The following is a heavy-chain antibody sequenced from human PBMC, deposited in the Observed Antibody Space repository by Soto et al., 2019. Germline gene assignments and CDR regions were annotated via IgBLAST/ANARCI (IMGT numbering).Heavy chain of an antibody. V-gene: IGHV3-30-3*01. Sequence: QVQLVESGGGVVQPGRSLRLSCAASGFTFSSYAMHWVRQAPGKGLEWVAVISYDGSKKYYADSVKGRFTISRDNSKNTLYLQMNSLRAEDTAVYYCAREYSSSGIDYWGQGTLVTVSS. CDR3: AREYSSSGIDY. CDR2: ISYDGSKK. CDR1: GFTFSSYA. D-gene: IGHD6-13*01. J-gene: IGHJ4*02.